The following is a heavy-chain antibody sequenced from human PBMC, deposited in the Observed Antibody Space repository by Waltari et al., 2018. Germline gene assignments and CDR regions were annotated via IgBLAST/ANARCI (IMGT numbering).Heavy chain of an antibody. CDR1: GGTFSSYA. Sequence: QVQLVQSGAEVKKPGSSVKVSCKASGGTFSSYAISWVRQAPGQGREWMGGIIPIFGTANYEQKFQGRVTITADESTSTAYMELSSLRSEDTAVYYCASYWHGDTAMVSPFDYWGQGTLVTVSS. D-gene: IGHD5-18*01. V-gene: IGHV1-69*01. J-gene: IGHJ4*02. CDR2: IIPIFGTA. CDR3: ASYWHGDTAMVSPFDY.